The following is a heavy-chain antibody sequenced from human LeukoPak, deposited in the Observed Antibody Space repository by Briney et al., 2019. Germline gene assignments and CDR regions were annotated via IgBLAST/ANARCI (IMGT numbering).Heavy chain of an antibody. Sequence: GGSLRLSCAASEFTFDDYAMHWVRQAPGKGLEWVSGISWNSGSIGYADSVKGRFTISRDNAKNSLYLQMNSLRAEDTAVYYCAKDGGWSVGYWFDPWGQGTLVTVSS. J-gene: IGHJ5*02. CDR1: EFTFDDYA. CDR3: AKDGGWSVGYWFDP. CDR2: ISWNSGSI. V-gene: IGHV3-9*01. D-gene: IGHD6-19*01.